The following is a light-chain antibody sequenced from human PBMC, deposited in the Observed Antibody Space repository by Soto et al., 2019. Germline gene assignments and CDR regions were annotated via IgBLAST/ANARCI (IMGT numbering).Light chain of an antibody. Sequence: DIVLTQSPGTLSLSPGERATLSCRASQSVSSSYLAWYQHKPGQAPRLLIYGASNRATGIPDRFSGSGSGTDFTLTINRLEPEDFAVYFCQQYGASPRFGQGTRQEIK. CDR2: GAS. CDR1: QSVSSSY. J-gene: IGKJ5*01. V-gene: IGKV3-20*01. CDR3: QQYGASPR.